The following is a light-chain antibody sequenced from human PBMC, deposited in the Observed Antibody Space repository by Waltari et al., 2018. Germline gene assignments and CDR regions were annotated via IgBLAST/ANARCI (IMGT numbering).Light chain of an antibody. CDR2: WAS. Sequence: DLVMTQSPDSLAVSLGERPTINCKSSPSVFYNSNNKDYLAWYQKRPGQPPQLLISWASTRESGVPDRFSGSGSGTDFTLTISSLQAEDVAVYYCQQYYNNPLTFGGGTKVEI. CDR1: PSVFYNSNNKDY. V-gene: IGKV4-1*01. J-gene: IGKJ4*01. CDR3: QQYYNNPLT.